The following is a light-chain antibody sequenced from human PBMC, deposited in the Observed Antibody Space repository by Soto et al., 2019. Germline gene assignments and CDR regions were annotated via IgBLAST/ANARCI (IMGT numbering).Light chain of an antibody. CDR1: QSVSSY. J-gene: IGKJ4*01. CDR2: DAS. CDR3: QQRSDWPST. V-gene: IGKV3-11*01. Sequence: EIVLTQSPATLSLSPGERATLSCRASQSVSSYLAWYQQKPGQAPRLLIYDASTSATGIPARFSGSASGTDFTLTISSLEPDDFAVYYCQQRSDWPSTFGGGTKVQIK.